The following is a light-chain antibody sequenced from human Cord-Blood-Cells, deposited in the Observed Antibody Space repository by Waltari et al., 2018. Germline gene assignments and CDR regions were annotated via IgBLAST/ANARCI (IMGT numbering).Light chain of an antibody. Sequence: DIQMTQSPSSLSASVGDRVTITCRASQSISSYLNWYQQKPGKAPKLLIYAASSLQSGVPSRFSGSGSGTDFTLTIISLQPGDFATYYCQQSYSTPFTFGPGTKVDIK. V-gene: IGKV1-39*01. CDR1: QSISSY. J-gene: IGKJ3*01. CDR2: AAS. CDR3: QQSYSTPFT.